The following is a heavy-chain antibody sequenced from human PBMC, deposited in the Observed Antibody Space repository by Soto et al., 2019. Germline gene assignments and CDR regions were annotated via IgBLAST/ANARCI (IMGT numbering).Heavy chain of an antibody. D-gene: IGHD6-19*01. CDR3: VKVVGSSGWSDAFDI. CDR1: GFTFSSYA. V-gene: IGHV3-64D*06. CDR2: ISSNGGST. J-gene: IGHJ3*02. Sequence: GGSLRLSCSASGFTFSSYAMHWVRQAPGKGLEYVSAISSNGGSTYYADSVKGRFTISRDNSKNTLYLQMSSLRAEDTAVYYCVKVVGSSGWSDAFDIWGQGTMFTVSS.